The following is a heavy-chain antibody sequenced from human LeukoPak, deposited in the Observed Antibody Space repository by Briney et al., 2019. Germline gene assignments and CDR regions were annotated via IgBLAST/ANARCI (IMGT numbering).Heavy chain of an antibody. D-gene: IGHD5-18*01. J-gene: IGHJ4*02. V-gene: IGHV4-59*08. CDR3: ARLGTVDTAMAPDY. CDR2: IYYSGST. Sequence: SSETLSLTCTVSGGSISSYYWSWIRQPPRKGLEWIGYIYYSGSTNYNPSLKSRVTISVDTSKNQFSLKLSSVTAADTAVYYCARLGTVDTAMAPDYWGQGTLVTVSS. CDR1: GGSISSYY.